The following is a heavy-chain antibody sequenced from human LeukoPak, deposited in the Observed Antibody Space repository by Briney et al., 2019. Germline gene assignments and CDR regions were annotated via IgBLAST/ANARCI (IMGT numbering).Heavy chain of an antibody. CDR2: INPSGGST. CDR3: ARASGSWSYFDY. CDR1: GYTFISYY. V-gene: IGHV1-46*01. J-gene: IGHJ4*02. D-gene: IGHD1-26*01. Sequence: ASVTVSCKASGYTFISYYMHWVRQAPGQGLEWMGIINPSGGSTSYAQKFQGRVTMTRDTSTSTVYMELSSLRSEDTAVYYCARASGSWSYFDYWGQGTLVTVSS.